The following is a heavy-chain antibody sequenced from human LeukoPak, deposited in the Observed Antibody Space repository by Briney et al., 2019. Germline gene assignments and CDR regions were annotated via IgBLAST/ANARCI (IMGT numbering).Heavy chain of an antibody. V-gene: IGHV3-23*01. CDR2: ISGSGGST. Sequence: GGSLRLSCAASGFTFSSYAMSWVRQAPGKGLEWVSAISGSGGSTYYADSVKGRFTISRDNSKNTLYLQMNSLRAEDTAVYYCARDPGRPDGAFDIWGQGTMVTVSS. CDR1: GFTFSSYA. CDR3: ARDPGRPDGAFDI. J-gene: IGHJ3*02.